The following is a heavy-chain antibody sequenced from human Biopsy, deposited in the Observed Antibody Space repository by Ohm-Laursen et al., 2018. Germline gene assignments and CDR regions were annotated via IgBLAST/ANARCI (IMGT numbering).Heavy chain of an antibody. CDR1: GGSVSDSFHF. V-gene: IGHV4-61*01. CDR2: VYYSGTT. Sequence: GTLSLTCTVSGGSVSDSFHFWSWIRQPPGKGLEWIGDVYYSGTTNYNPSLKSRLTISVDTSKNQFSLNLNSVIATDTAVYYCARRLPLRGFAFDVWGQGTVVTVS. CDR3: ARRLPLRGFAFDV. J-gene: IGHJ3*01. D-gene: IGHD3-10*01.